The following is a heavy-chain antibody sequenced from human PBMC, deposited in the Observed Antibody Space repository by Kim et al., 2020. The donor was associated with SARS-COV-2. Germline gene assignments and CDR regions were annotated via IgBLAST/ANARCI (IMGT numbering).Heavy chain of an antibody. D-gene: IGHD6-19*01. Sequence: GGSLRLSCAASGFTFSSYAMSWVRQAPGKGLEWVSAISGSGGSTYYADSVKGRFTISRDNSKNTLYLQMNSMRAEDTAVYYCAKSGLISTGYSSGWYVVYPDYWGQGTLVTVSS. V-gene: IGHV3-23*01. CDR2: ISGSGGST. CDR3: AKSGLISTGYSSGWYVVYPDY. CDR1: GFTFSSYA. J-gene: IGHJ4*02.